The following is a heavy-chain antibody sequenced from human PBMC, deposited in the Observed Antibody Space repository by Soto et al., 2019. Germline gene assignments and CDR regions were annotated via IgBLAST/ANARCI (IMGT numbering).Heavy chain of an antibody. CDR2: IIPIFGTA. CDR1: GGTFSSYA. Sequence: ASVKVSCKASGGTFSSYAISWVRQAPGQGLEWMGGIIPIFGTANYAQKFQGRVTITADESTSTAYMELSSLRSEDTAVYYCARDTGLRFLEWLLSSGMDVWGQGTTVTVSS. CDR3: ARDTGLRFLEWLLSSGMDV. J-gene: IGHJ6*02. V-gene: IGHV1-69*13. D-gene: IGHD3-3*01.